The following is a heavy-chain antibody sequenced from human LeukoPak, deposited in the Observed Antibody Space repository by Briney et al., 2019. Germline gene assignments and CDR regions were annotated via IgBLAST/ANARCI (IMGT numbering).Heavy chain of an antibody. CDR1: GNSISSGYY. J-gene: IGHJ4*02. Sequence: PSETLSLTCTVSGNSISSGYYWGWIRQPPGKGLKWIGSISHSGNTYYNPSLKSRVTISVDTSKNQFSLKLSSVTAADTAVYYCARLHLVSSGWHPMADSWGQGTLVTVSS. V-gene: IGHV4-38-2*02. CDR3: ARLHLVSSGWHPMADS. D-gene: IGHD6-19*01. CDR2: ISHSGNT.